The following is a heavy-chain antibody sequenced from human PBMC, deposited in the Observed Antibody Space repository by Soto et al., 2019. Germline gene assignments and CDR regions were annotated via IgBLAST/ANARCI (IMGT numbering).Heavy chain of an antibody. D-gene: IGHD6-19*01. J-gene: IGHJ5*02. CDR1: GGSISSSNW. CDR2: IYHSGST. CDR3: ARGVAVAGIGVDWFDP. Sequence: PSETLSLTCAVSGGSISSSNWWSFVRQPPGKGLEWIGEIYHSGSTNYNPSLKSRVTISVDKSKNQFSLKLSSVTAADTAVYYCARGVAVAGIGVDWFDPWGQGTLVTVSS. V-gene: IGHV4-4*02.